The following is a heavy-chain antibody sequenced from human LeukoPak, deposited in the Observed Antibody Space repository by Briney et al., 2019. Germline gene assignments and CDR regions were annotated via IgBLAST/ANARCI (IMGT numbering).Heavy chain of an antibody. Sequence: SVTVSCKASGGTFSSYAISWVRQAPGQGREWMGGIIPIFGTANYAQKFQGRVTITADKSTSTAYMELSSLRSEDTAVYYCARVLRYCSGGNCYSGGLGYMDVWGKGTTVTISS. D-gene: IGHD2-15*01. V-gene: IGHV1-69*06. CDR1: GGTFSSYA. CDR3: ARVLRYCSGGNCYSGGLGYMDV. CDR2: IIPIFGTA. J-gene: IGHJ6*03.